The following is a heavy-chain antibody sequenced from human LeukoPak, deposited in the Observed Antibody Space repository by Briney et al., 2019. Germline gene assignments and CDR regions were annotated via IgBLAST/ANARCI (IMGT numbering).Heavy chain of an antibody. CDR1: GYTFTSYA. V-gene: IGHV1-3*03. CDR3: ARGIAVAMSWFDP. CDR2: INAGSGNT. D-gene: IGHD6-19*01. J-gene: IGHJ5*02. Sequence: EASVKVSCKASGYTFTSYAIHWVRQAPGQRLEWMGWINAGSGNTKYLEEFQGRVTITRDTAASTAYMELSSLRSEDMAVYYCARGIAVAMSWFDPWGQGTLVTVSS.